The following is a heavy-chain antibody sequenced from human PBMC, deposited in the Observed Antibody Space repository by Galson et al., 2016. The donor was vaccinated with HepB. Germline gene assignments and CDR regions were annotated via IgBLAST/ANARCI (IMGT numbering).Heavy chain of an antibody. CDR2: INTGNGDP. J-gene: IGHJ4*02. Sequence: SVKVSCKASGYTFASYAMHWVRQAPGQRLEWMGWINTGNGDPTSSPPFPFLFPVTLSPSSTPASLALSRLRSAATAVYYCARQYSSSSIYGYWGQGTLVTVSS. D-gene: IGHD6-13*01. CDR1: GYTFASYA. V-gene: IGHV1-3*04. CDR3: ARQYSSSSIYGY.